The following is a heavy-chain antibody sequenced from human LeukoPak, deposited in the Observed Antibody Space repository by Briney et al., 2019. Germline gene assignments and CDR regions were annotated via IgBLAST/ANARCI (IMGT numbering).Heavy chain of an antibody. CDR2: IYYSGST. J-gene: IGHJ4*02. Sequence: ASETLSLTCTVSGGSISSYYWSWIRQPPGKGLEWIGYIYYSGSTNYNPSLKSRVTISVDASKNQFSLKLSSVTAADTAVYYCARGVYIAAAQYGYWGQGTLVTVSS. V-gene: IGHV4-59*08. D-gene: IGHD6-13*01. CDR1: GGSISSYY. CDR3: ARGVYIAAAQYGY.